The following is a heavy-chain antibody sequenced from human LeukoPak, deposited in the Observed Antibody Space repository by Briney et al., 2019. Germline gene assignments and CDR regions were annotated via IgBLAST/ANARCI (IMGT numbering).Heavy chain of an antibody. D-gene: IGHD2-15*01. V-gene: IGHV3-72*01. Sequence: GGSLRLSCAASGFTFSDHYMDWVRQAPGKGLEWAGRIRKKINSYSTEYAAAVKGRFTISRDDSQNSLYVQMNSLRTEDSAVYHCVRPSYSCGSGGCPLDFWGQGTPVTVSS. J-gene: IGHJ4*02. CDR3: VRPSYSCGSGGCPLDF. CDR1: GFTFSDHY. CDR2: IRKKINSYST.